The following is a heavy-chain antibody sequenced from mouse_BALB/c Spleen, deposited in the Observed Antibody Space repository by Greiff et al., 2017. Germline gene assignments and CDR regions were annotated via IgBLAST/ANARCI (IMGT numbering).Heavy chain of an antibody. CDR1: GFSLTSYG. Sequence: VMLVESGPGLVAPSQSLSITCTVSGFSLTSYGVHWVRQPPGKGLEWLGVIWAGGSTNYNSALMSRLSISKDNSKSQVFLKMNSLQTDDTAMYYCARDSPPYGNAMDYWGQGTSVTVSS. D-gene: IGHD2-1*01. V-gene: IGHV2-9*02. J-gene: IGHJ4*01. CDR2: IWAGGST. CDR3: ARDSPPYGNAMDY.